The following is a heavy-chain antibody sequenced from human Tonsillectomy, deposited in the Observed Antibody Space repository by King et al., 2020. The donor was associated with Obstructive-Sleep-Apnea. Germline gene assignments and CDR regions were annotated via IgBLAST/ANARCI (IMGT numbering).Heavy chain of an antibody. CDR3: ARQTFYYYSSGYSSLGRYFDY. V-gene: IGHV5-51*01. CDR2: IYPGDSDT. J-gene: IGHJ4*02. D-gene: IGHD3-22*01. Sequence: VQLVQSGAEVKKPGESLKISCKGSGYSFTSYWIGWVRQMPGKGLEWMGIIYPGDSDTRYSPSFQGQVTISAVKSISTAYLQWSSLKSSDTAMYYCARQTFYYYSSGYSSLGRYFDYWGQGTLVTVSS. CDR1: GYSFTSYW.